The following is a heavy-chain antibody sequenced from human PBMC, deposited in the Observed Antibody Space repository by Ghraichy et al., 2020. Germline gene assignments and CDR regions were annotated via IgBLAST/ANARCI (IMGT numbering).Heavy chain of an antibody. J-gene: IGHJ4*02. D-gene: IGHD6-19*01. Sequence: GGSLRLSCAASGFTFSSYGMHWVRQAPGKGLEWVAVISYDGSNKYYADSVKGRFTISRDNSKNTLYLQMNSLRAEDTAVYYCAKGAGYSSGWIDYWGQGTLVTVSS. CDR3: AKGAGYSSGWIDY. CDR2: ISYDGSNK. V-gene: IGHV3-30*18. CDR1: GFTFSSYG.